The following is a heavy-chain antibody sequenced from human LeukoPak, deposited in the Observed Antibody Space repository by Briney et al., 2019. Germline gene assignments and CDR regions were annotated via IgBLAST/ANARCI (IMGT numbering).Heavy chain of an antibody. Sequence: SETLSLTCAVYGGSFSGYYWSWIRQPPGKGLEWIGEINHSGSTNYNPSLKSRVTISVDTSKNQFSLKLGSVTAADTAVYYCARRRRPVAGTVDYWGQGTLVTVSS. J-gene: IGHJ4*02. D-gene: IGHD6-19*01. CDR2: INHSGST. CDR1: GGSFSGYY. CDR3: ARRRRPVAGTVDY. V-gene: IGHV4-34*01.